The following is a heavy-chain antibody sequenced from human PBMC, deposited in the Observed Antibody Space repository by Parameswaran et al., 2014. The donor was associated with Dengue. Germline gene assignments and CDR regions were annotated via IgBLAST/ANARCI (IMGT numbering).Heavy chain of an antibody. D-gene: IGHD2-2*01. J-gene: IGHJ5*02. CDR2: IYYSGST. V-gene: IGHV4-31*02. CDR3: ARGDIVVVPAWETKDRRAWFDP. Sequence: VRQAPGKGLEWIGYIYYSGSTYYNPSLKSRVTISVDTSKNQFSLKLSSVTAADTAVYYCARGDIVVVPAWETKDRRAWFDPWGQGTLVTVSS.